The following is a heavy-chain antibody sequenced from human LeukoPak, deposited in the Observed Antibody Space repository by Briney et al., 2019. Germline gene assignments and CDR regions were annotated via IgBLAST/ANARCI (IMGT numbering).Heavy chain of an antibody. CDR1: GLTVSSNY. V-gene: IGHV3-66*01. J-gene: IGHJ4*02. CDR2: FYNGINT. D-gene: IGHD5-18*01. CDR3: ARVGSGNTYGYADY. Sequence: PGGSLRLSCAAAGLTVSSNYMTWVRQAPGEGLEGVSVFYNGINTYYADSVKGRFTTSRDNPKNTLYLQMNSLRVEDTAVYFCARVGSGNTYGYADYWGQGTLVTVSS.